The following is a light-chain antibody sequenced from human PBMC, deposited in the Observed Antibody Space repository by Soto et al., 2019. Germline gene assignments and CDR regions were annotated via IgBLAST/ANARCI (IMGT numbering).Light chain of an antibody. CDR1: QTVFSEY. CDR2: GAS. Sequence: ESVLTHSPGTLSLSPVERATLSCRASQTVFSEYLAWYQQKPGQAPRLLIYGASSRATGIPDRFSGSGSGTDFTLTISRLEPEDFAVYYCQQYGSSPLAFGGGTKVDIK. CDR3: QQYGSSPLA. J-gene: IGKJ4*01. V-gene: IGKV3-20*01.